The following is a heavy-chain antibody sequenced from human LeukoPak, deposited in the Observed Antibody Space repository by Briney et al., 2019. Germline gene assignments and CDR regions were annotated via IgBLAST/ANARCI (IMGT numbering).Heavy chain of an antibody. J-gene: IGHJ4*02. CDR1: GYTFTGYY. Sequence: ASVKVSCKASGYTFTGYYMYWVRQAPGQGLEWMGRISLSGGSTSYAQKFQGRVTMTRDTSTSTVYMELSSLRSEDTAVYYCARGYDSSGYYFGYWGQGTLVTVSS. CDR3: ARGYDSSGYYFGY. D-gene: IGHD3-22*01. V-gene: IGHV1-46*01. CDR2: ISLSGGST.